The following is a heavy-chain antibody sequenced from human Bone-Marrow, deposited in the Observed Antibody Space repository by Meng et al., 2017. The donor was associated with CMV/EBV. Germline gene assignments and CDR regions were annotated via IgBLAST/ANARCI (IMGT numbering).Heavy chain of an antibody. CDR3: AKGDYYDSSGYYPFDY. V-gene: IGHV3-23*01. CDR2: ISGSGDNT. D-gene: IGHD3-22*01. Sequence: GESLKISCAASGFTFRYYGMSWVRQAPGKGLEWVSGISGSGDNTYCADSVKGRFTISRDNSKNTLYLQMNSLRAEDKAVYYCAKGDYYDSSGYYPFDYWGQGTRVTVSS. CDR1: GFTFRYYG. J-gene: IGHJ4*02.